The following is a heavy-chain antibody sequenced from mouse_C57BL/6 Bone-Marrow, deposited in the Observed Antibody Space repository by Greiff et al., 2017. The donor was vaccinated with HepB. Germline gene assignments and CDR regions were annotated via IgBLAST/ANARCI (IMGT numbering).Heavy chain of an antibody. CDR2: IYPRSGNT. CDR3: ARWGYDYDWYFDV. J-gene: IGHJ1*03. Sequence: VKLVESGAELARPGASVKLSCKASGYTFTSYGISWVKQRTGQGLEWIGEIYPRSGNTYYNEKVKGKATLTADKSSSTAYMVLRSLTSEDSAVYFCARWGYDYDWYFDVWGTGTTVTVSS. V-gene: IGHV1-81*01. CDR1: GYTFTSYG. D-gene: IGHD2-4*01.